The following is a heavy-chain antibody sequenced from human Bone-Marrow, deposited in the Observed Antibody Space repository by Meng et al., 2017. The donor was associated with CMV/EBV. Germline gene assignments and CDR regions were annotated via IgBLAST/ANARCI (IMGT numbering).Heavy chain of an antibody. CDR3: ATLEAITAAPRGGWFVP. D-gene: IGHD2-2*01. J-gene: IGHJ5*02. V-gene: IGHV1-8*01. Sequence: VKVSCKASGHTFTSYDINWVRQATGQGLEWMGWMNPNSGNTGYAQKFQGRVTMTRNTSISTAYMELSSLRSEDTAVYYCATLEAITAAPRGGWFVPWGQGTLVTVSS. CDR1: GHTFTSYD. CDR2: MNPNSGNT.